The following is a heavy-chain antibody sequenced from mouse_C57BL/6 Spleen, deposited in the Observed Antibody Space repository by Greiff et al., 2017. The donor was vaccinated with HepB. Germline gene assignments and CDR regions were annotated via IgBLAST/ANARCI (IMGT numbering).Heavy chain of an antibody. V-gene: IGHV1-15*01. J-gene: IGHJ1*03. D-gene: IGHD2-1*01. CDR2: IDPETGGT. CDR3: TRGDGNYSWYFDV. Sequence: VKLQESGAELVRPGASVTLSCKASGYTFTDYEMHWVKQTPVHGLEWIGAIDPETGGTAYNQKFKGKAILTADKSSSTAYMELRSLTSEDSAVYYCTRGDGNYSWYFDVWGTGTTVTVSS. CDR1: GYTFTDYE.